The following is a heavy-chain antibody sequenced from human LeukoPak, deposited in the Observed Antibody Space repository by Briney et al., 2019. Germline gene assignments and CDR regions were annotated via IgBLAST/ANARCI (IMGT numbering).Heavy chain of an antibody. J-gene: IGHJ4*02. CDR2: ISSSGSTI. CDR1: GFTFSSYE. Sequence: GGSLRLSCAASGFTFSSYEMNWVRQAPGKGLGWVSYISSSGSTIYYADSVKGRFTISRDNAKNSLYLQMDSLRAEDTAVYYCARESLVGATDYWGQGTLVTVSS. CDR3: ARESLVGATDY. V-gene: IGHV3-48*03. D-gene: IGHD1-26*01.